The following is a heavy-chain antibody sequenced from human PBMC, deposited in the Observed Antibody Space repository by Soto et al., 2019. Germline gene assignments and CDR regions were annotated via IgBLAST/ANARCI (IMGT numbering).Heavy chain of an antibody. D-gene: IGHD6-13*01. CDR2: INYTGNT. J-gene: IGHJ4*02. Sequence: QVQLQESGPGLVKPSETLSLTCTVSGGSVSGGNYYWSWIRQPPGKGLEWVAHINYTGNTNYNSSLESRVTISLETSQHLFFLKLTSVTAADTAVYYCARVGQQPARYGGDLDYWGQGTLVTVSS. CDR1: GGSVSGGNYY. CDR3: ARVGQQPARYGGDLDY. V-gene: IGHV4-61*01.